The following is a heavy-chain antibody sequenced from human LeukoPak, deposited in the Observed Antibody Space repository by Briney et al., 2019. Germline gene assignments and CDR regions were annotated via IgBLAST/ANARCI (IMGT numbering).Heavy chain of an antibody. CDR1: GFTFICYY. D-gene: IGHD3-10*01. Sequence: ASVMVSCKASGFTFICYYIHWVRQAPGQGLEWMGWINPHNGDTDYAEGFQGRVTMTRDTSITTAYLDLNSLTSDDTAVYYCAREQTKRVGIIIQACRYWGQGTLVTVSS. J-gene: IGHJ4*02. CDR2: INPHNGDT. CDR3: AREQTKRVGIIIQACRY. V-gene: IGHV1-2*02.